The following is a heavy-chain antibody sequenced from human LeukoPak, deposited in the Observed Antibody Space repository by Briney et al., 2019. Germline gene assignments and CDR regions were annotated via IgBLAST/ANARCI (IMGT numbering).Heavy chain of an antibody. V-gene: IGHV1-46*01. CDR3: ARDLTRPIVVVIGLFDY. J-gene: IGHJ4*02. CDR1: GYTFTSYY. CDR2: INPSGGST. Sequence: GASVKVSCKASGYTFTSYYMHWVRQAPGQGLEWMGIINPSGGSTSYAQKFQGRVTMTRDTSTSTVYMELSSLRSEDTAVYYCARDLTRPIVVVIGLFDYWGQGTLVTVSS. D-gene: IGHD3-22*01.